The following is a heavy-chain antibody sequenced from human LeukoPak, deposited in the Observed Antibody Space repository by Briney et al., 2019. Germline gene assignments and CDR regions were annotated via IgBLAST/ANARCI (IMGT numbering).Heavy chain of an antibody. CDR3: ARERGVQSFDY. CDR1: GVTFGTYA. Sequence: ASVKVSCKAPGVTFGTYAISWVRQAPGQGLEWMGGIIAMFTTANYAQKFQGRVTITADKSTSTAYMELSSLRSEDTAVYYCARERGVQSFDYWGQGTLVTVSS. J-gene: IGHJ4*02. V-gene: IGHV1-69*06. D-gene: IGHD3-10*01. CDR2: IIAMFTTA.